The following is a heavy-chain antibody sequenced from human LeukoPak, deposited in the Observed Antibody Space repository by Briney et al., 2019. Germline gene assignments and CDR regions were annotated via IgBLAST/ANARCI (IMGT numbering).Heavy chain of an antibody. CDR3: ARDPPYDSSGYSTDGIDY. Sequence: SVKVSCKASGGTFISYAISWVRQAPGQGLEWMGWINTNTGNPTYAQGFTGRFVFSLDTSVSTAYLQISSLKAEDTAVYYCARDPPYDSSGYSTDGIDYWGQGTLVTVSS. J-gene: IGHJ4*02. D-gene: IGHD3-22*01. CDR2: INTNTGNP. CDR1: GGTFISYA. V-gene: IGHV7-4-1*02.